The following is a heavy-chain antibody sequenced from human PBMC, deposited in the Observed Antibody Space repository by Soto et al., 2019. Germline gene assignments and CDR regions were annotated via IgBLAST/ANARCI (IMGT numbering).Heavy chain of an antibody. V-gene: IGHV3-23*01. J-gene: IGHJ3*01. CDR2: ISGGGGSA. Sequence: GGSLRLSCPASGFTFTNSAMNWVRQAPGKGLEWVSVISGGGGSAYYADSVQGRFTISRDNSKNTLYLQMNSLRGEDTAIYYCVRECSGWYSRDSFDFWGRGTMVTVSS. CDR1: GFTFTNSA. CDR3: VRECSGWYSRDSFDF. D-gene: IGHD6-19*01.